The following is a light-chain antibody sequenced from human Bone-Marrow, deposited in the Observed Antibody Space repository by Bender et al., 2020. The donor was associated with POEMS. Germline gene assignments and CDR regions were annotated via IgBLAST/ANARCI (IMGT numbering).Light chain of an antibody. V-gene: IGLV2-14*03. CDR2: DVG. CDR1: SSDVGGSNY. Sequence: QSALTQPASVSGSPGQSITISCTGTSSDVGGSNYVSWYQQHAGEAPKLMVYDVGNRPSGVSSRFSGSKSGNTASLTISGLQADDEADYYCCSYAGSSTPWVFGVGTKLTVL. J-gene: IGLJ3*02. CDR3: CSYAGSSTPWV.